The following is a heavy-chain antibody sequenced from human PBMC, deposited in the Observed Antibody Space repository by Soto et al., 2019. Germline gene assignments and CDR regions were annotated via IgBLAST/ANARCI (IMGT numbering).Heavy chain of an antibody. CDR1: GGTFSSYT. CDR3: ARSNFSGGSCYLNYYYYMDV. J-gene: IGHJ6*03. Sequence: ASVKVSCKASGGTFSSYTISWVRQAPGQGLEWMGRIIPILGIANYAQKFQGRVTITADKTQSTSYMELRSLRSEDTAVDYCARSNFSGGSCYLNYYYYMDVWGKGTTVTVSS. D-gene: IGHD2-15*01. CDR2: IIPILGIA. V-gene: IGHV1-69*02.